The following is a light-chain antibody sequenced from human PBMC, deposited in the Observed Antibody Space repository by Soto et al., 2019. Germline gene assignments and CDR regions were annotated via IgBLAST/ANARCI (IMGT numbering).Light chain of an antibody. CDR3: QQRSNWPRT. CDR2: DAS. Sequence: EIVLTQSPAALSLSPGDTATLSCRASQSVSSYLAWYQQKPGQAPRLLIYDASNRATGIPARFSGSGSGTXXXXXXXXXEPXDFAVYYCQQRSNWPRTFGQGTKVEIK. J-gene: IGKJ2*01. CDR1: QSVSSY. V-gene: IGKV3-11*01.